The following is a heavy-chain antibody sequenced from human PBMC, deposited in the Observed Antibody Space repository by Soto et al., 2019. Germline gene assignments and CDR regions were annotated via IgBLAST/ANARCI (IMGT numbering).Heavy chain of an antibody. V-gene: IGHV3-23*01. D-gene: IGHD2-2*01. CDR1: GFTFSSYA. Sequence: GGSLRLSCAASGFTFSSYAMSWVRQAPGKGLEWVSAISGSGGSTYYADSVKGRFTISRDNSKNTLYLQMNSLRAEDTAVYYCAKARQWVVPAADAFDIWGQGTMVTVSS. CDR3: AKARQWVVPAADAFDI. J-gene: IGHJ3*02. CDR2: ISGSGGST.